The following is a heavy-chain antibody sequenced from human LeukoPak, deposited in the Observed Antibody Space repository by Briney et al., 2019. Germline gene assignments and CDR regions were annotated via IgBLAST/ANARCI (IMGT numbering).Heavy chain of an antibody. CDR3: ATYSSSWYSGWFDP. V-gene: IGHV4-59*08. D-gene: IGHD6-13*01. CDR2: IYYSGST. Sequence: SETLSLTCTVSGGSISSYYWSWIRQPPGKGLEWIGYIYYSGSTNYNPSLKSRVTISVDTSKNQFSLKLSSVTAADTAVYYCATYSSSWYSGWFDPWGQGTLVTVSS. CDR1: GGSISSYY. J-gene: IGHJ5*02.